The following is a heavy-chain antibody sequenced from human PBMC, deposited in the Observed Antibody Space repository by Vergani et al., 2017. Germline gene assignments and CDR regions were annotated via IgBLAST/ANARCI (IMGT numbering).Heavy chain of an antibody. Sequence: EVQLLESGGGLVQPGGSLRLSCAASGFPFSSYAMSWVRPAPGHALELVSALSGSGGSTYYADSVKGRFTISRDNSKNTLYLQMNSLRAEDTAVYYCAKAIMITFGGVIVTTDAFDIWGQGTMVTVSS. V-gene: IGHV3-23*01. J-gene: IGHJ3*02. CDR3: AKAIMITFGGVIVTTDAFDI. CDR2: LSGSGGST. D-gene: IGHD3-16*02. CDR1: GFPFSSYA.